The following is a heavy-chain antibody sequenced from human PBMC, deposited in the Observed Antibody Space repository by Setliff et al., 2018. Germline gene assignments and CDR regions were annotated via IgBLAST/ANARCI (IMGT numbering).Heavy chain of an antibody. CDR2: INPSGGLT. V-gene: IGHV1-46*01. D-gene: IGHD2-15*01. CDR3: ARSPAVLGIVYLDP. J-gene: IGHJ5*02. CDR1: GYTFTGYY. Sequence: GASVKVSCKASGYTFTGYYMHWVRQAPGQGLEWMGIINPSGGLTRYAQKFQGKVTMTRDTSTSTVYMELSSLTSADTAVYYCARSPAVLGIVYLDPWGQGTLVTVSS.